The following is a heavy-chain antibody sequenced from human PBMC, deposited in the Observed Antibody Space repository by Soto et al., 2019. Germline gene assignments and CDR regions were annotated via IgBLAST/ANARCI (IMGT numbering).Heavy chain of an antibody. Sequence: SETLSLTCNVSDDSLSTYYWSWIWQPAGKGLEWIGRIYASGSTNYNASLKGRVSMSADTSKKQFSLKMISVTAADTAMYYCARSAIPRGGWFRPWGQGVLVTVSS. CDR3: ARSAIPRGGWFRP. J-gene: IGHJ5*02. CDR1: DDSLSTYY. CDR2: IYASGST. D-gene: IGHD2-15*01. V-gene: IGHV4-4*07.